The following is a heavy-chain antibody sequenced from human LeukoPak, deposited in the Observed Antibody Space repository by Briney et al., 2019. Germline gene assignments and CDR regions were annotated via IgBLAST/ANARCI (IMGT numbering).Heavy chain of an antibody. CDR2: INTKSGGT. CDR1: GYSLTVVY. Sequence: EASVKVSSKASGYSLTVVYMHWVRQAPGQGLEWMGWINTKSGGTNYAQQFQGRVTMASDTSINTAYMELSSLRFADMSFDTCERVLASGPAYWGQGTLVTVSS. J-gene: IGHJ4*02. D-gene: IGHD6-6*01. V-gene: IGHV1-2*02. CDR3: ERVLASGPAY.